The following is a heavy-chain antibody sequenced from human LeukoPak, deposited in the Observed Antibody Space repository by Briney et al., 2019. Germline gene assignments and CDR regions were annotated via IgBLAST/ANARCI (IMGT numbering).Heavy chain of an antibody. V-gene: IGHV4-59*08. CDR3: ASAAFSLAFDN. J-gene: IGHJ4*02. CDR1: GGSINNNY. Sequence: SETLSLTCAVSGGSINNNYWSWIRQPPGKGPEWIGNIYYSGTTTYNPSLKSRVTISADASKNQLSLKLNSVTAADTAVYHCASAAFSLAFDNWGQGTQVTVSA. D-gene: IGHD6-25*01. CDR2: IYYSGTT.